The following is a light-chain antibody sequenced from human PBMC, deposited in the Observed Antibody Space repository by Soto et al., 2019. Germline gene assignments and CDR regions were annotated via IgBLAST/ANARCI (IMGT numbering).Light chain of an antibody. CDR2: AAS. CDR3: QQYGISPFT. Sequence: EIVVTPSPDTLSGSIGERGNLSGRASQSVSRNLAWYQQKPGQAPRLLISAASTRATGIPARFSGSGSETDFTLTISRLESEDSAVYYCQQYGISPFTFGGGTKVDIK. J-gene: IGKJ4*01. CDR1: QSVSRN. V-gene: IGKV3-15*01.